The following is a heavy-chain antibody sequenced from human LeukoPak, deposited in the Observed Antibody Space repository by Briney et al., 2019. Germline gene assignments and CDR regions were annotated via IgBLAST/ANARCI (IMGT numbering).Heavy chain of an antibody. CDR1: GITFSSYA. J-gene: IGHJ6*03. D-gene: IGHD6-13*01. CDR2: ISYDGSNK. CDR3: ARLGVADTRSSSYYYYYYYMDV. V-gene: IGHV3-30*04. Sequence: GRSLRLSCAASGITFSSYAMHWVRQAPGKGLEWVAVISYDGSNKYYADSVKGRFTISRDNSKNTLYLQMNSLRAEDTAVYYCARLGVADTRSSSYYYYYYYMDVWGKGTTVTVSS.